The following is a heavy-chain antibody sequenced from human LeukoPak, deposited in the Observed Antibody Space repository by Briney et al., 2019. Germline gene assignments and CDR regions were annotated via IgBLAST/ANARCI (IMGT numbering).Heavy chain of an antibody. V-gene: IGHV1-18*01. D-gene: IGHD2-21*02. J-gene: IGHJ4*02. Sequence: ASVKVSCKASGYTFTSDGISWVRQAPGQGLEWMGWISAYNGNTSYAQKLQGRVTMTTDTSTSTAYMELRSLRSDDTAVYYCARAQSVVVVTASGYWGQGTLVTVSS. CDR2: ISAYNGNT. CDR1: GYTFTSDG. CDR3: ARAQSVVVVTASGY.